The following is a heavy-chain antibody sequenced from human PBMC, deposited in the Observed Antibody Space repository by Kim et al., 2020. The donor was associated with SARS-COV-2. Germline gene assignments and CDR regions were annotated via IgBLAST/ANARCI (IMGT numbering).Heavy chain of an antibody. D-gene: IGHD6-13*01. CDR1: GFTFSGSS. V-gene: IGHV3-73*01. CDR3: TRHTKYANTWYGFDY. CDR2: IRSKPNSYAT. J-gene: IGHJ4*02. Sequence: GSLRLSCAASGFTFSGSSIHWVRQASGKGLEWVGRIRSKPNSYATVYAASVKGRFTISRDDSKNTAYLQMNSLKTEDTAVYYCTRHTKYANTWYGFDYWGQGTLVTVSS.